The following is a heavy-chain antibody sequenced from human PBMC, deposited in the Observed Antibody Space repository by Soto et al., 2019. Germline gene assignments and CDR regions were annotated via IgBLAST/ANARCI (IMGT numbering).Heavy chain of an antibody. V-gene: IGHV1-18*01. J-gene: IGHJ4*02. Sequence: QVQLVQSGAEVKKPGASVKVSCKASGYTFTNYGISWVRQAPGQGLEWMGWISAYNGNTKYAQKLQGRVTTTTDTSTSTAYMELRRLRSDDTAVYYCARGRGEYYDYVWGSYRYTGIDYWGQGTLVTVSS. CDR2: ISAYNGNT. CDR1: GYTFTNYG. CDR3: ARGRGEYYDYVWGSYRYTGIDY. D-gene: IGHD3-16*02.